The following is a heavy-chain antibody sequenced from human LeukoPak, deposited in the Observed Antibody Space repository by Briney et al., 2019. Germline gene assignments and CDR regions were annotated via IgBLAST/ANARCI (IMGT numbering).Heavy chain of an antibody. V-gene: IGHV1-18*01. Sequence: ASVKVSCKASGYTFTSYGISWVRQAPGQGLEWMGWISAYNGNTKYSQKFQGRVTITRDTSASTAYMELSSLRSEDTAVYYCARDTTPGIVGASSFDYWGQGTLVTVSS. J-gene: IGHJ4*02. D-gene: IGHD1-26*01. CDR3: ARDTTPGIVGASSFDY. CDR2: ISAYNGNT. CDR1: GYTFTSYG.